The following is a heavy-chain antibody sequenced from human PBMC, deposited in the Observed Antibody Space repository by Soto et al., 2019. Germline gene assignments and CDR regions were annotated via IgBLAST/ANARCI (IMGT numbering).Heavy chain of an antibody. CDR1: GGTFSSYT. Sequence: QVQLVQSGAEVKKPGSSVKVSCKASGGTFSSYTISWVRQAPGQGLEWMGRIIPILGIANYALKFQGRVTITADKSTSTAYMELSSLRSEDMAAYYCARHYGSGDYAIDYWGQGTLVTVSS. CDR3: ARHYGSGDYAIDY. D-gene: IGHD3-10*01. V-gene: IGHV1-69*02. CDR2: IIPILGIA. J-gene: IGHJ4*02.